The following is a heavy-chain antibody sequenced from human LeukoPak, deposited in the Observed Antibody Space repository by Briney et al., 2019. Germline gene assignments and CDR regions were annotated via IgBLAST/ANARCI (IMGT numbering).Heavy chain of an antibody. V-gene: IGHV4-59*01. CDR1: GGSISSYY. CDR3: ARAYYDSSGYYPPFDY. CDR2: IYYSGST. D-gene: IGHD3-22*01. J-gene: IGHJ4*02. Sequence: SETLSLTCTVSGGSISSYYWSWIRQPPGKGLEWIGYIYYSGSTNYNPSLKSRVTISVDTSKNQFSLKLSSVTAADTAVYYCARAYYDSSGYYPPFDYWGQGTLVTVSS.